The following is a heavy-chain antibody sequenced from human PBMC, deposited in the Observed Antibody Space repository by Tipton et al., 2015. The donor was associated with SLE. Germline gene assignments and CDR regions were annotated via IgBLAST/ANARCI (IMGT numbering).Heavy chain of an antibody. CDR2: INTNTGNP. D-gene: IGHD3-3*01. Sequence: QSGAEVKKPGASVKVSCKASGYTFTSYAMNWVRQAPGQGLEWMGWINTNTGNPTYGQGFTGRFVFSLDSSVSTAYLQISSLKAEDTAVYYCARAEWGTPGYGYYGMDVWGQGSTVTVSS. CDR1: GYTFTSYA. J-gene: IGHJ6*02. V-gene: IGHV7-4-1*02. CDR3: ARAEWGTPGYGYYGMDV.